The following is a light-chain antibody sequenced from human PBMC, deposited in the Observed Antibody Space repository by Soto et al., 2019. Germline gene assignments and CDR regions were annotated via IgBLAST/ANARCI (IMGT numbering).Light chain of an antibody. CDR3: AAWDDSLNGLL. CDR1: SSNIGNNA. J-gene: IGLJ2*01. Sequence: QSVLTKPPSVSEAPRQRVTISCSGSSSNIGNNAVNWYQQLPGKAPKLLIYYDDLLPSGVSDRFSGSKSGTSASLAISGLQSEDEADYYCAAWDDSLNGLLFGGGTKLTVL. V-gene: IGLV1-36*01. CDR2: YDD.